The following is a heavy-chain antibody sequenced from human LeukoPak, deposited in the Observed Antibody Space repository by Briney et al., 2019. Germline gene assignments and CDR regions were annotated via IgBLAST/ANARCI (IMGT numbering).Heavy chain of an antibody. D-gene: IGHD2-2*01. CDR1: GFTFSSYA. CDR3: AKDDDGGVPALIDY. Sequence: PGGSLRLSCAASGFTFSSYAMNWVRQAPGKGLEWVSGISGGGGSTYYADSVKGRFTISRDNSKNTLYVQMNSLRGEDTAVYYCAKDDDGGVPALIDYWGQGTLVTVSS. CDR2: ISGGGGST. J-gene: IGHJ4*02. V-gene: IGHV3-23*01.